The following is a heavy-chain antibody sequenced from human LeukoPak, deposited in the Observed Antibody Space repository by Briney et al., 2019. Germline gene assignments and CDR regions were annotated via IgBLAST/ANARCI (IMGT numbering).Heavy chain of an antibody. CDR3: ARFPIVVVPAAMPFAFDI. J-gene: IGHJ3*02. Sequence: QPGGSLRLSCAASGFTFSSYWMSWVRQAPGKGLEWVANIKQDGSEKYYVDSVKGRFTISRDNAKNSLYLQMNSLRAEDTAVYYCARFPIVVVPAAMPFAFDIWGQGTMVTVSS. CDR1: GFTFSSYW. D-gene: IGHD2-2*01. V-gene: IGHV3-7*01. CDR2: IKQDGSEK.